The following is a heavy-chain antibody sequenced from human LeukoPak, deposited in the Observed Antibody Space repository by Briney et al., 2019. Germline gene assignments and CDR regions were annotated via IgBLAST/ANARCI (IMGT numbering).Heavy chain of an antibody. CDR2: IYPGDADI. Sequence: GESLKRSCQGSAYSFTSYWIGWMGHATVKGRDWMGIIYPGDADIRYSTPSQGKVTISAANSISTAYLQWSSLKASDTAMYYCARQAAATYYDFWSGRNNYFDYWGQGTLVTVSS. J-gene: IGHJ4*02. V-gene: IGHV5-51*01. CDR3: ARQAAATYYDFWSGRNNYFDY. D-gene: IGHD3-3*01. CDR1: AYSFTSYW.